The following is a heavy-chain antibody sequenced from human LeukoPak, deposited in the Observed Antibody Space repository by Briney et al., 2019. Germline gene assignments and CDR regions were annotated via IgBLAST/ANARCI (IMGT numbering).Heavy chain of an antibody. CDR2: IIPILGIA. J-gene: IGHJ6*02. Sequence: SVKVSCKASGGTFSSYAISWVRQAPGQGLERMGRIIPILGIANYAQKFQGRVTITADKSTSTAYMELSSLRSEDTAVYYCARSLYSNYNYYYGMDVWGQGTTVTVSS. CDR1: GGTFSSYA. CDR3: ARSLYSNYNYYYGMDV. D-gene: IGHD4-11*01. V-gene: IGHV1-69*04.